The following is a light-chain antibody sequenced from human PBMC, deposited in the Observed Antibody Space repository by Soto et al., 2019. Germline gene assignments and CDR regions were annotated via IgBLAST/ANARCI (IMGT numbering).Light chain of an antibody. CDR2: GAS. Sequence: DIQLTQSPSSLSASVGDRVTISCRASQTISRDLTWYQQKPGKAPNLLIFGASTLQPGVPPRFSGIGSGTDFTLIISNLQPVDFATYCCQQSYSTPWTFGQGTKVEIK. CDR1: QTISRD. J-gene: IGKJ1*01. V-gene: IGKV1-39*01. CDR3: QQSYSTPWT.